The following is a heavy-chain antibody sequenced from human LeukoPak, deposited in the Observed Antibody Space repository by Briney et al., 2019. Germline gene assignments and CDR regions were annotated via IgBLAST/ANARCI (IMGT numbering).Heavy chain of an antibody. CDR2: IIPIFGTA. D-gene: IGHD1-26*01. J-gene: IGHJ3*02. Sequence: APVKVSCKASGGTFSRYAISWVRQATGQGLEWMGGIIPIFGTAKYAQKFQGRVTLTTAESTSTAYMELSSLRSEDTAVYYCARGYSELRVQDAFDIWGQGTMVTVSS. CDR1: GGTFSRYA. V-gene: IGHV1-69*05. CDR3: ARGYSELRVQDAFDI.